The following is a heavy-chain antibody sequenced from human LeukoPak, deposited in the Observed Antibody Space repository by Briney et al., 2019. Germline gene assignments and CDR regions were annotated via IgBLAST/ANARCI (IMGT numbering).Heavy chain of an antibody. CDR1: GGTFSSYA. CDR3: ARGWFGELLGAWFDP. D-gene: IGHD3-10*01. J-gene: IGHJ5*02. Sequence: SVKVSCKASGGTFSSYAISWVRQAPGQGLEWMGGIIPIFGTANYAQKFQGRVTITTDESTSTAYMELSSLRSEDTAVYYCARGWFGELLGAWFDPWGQGTLVTVSS. CDR2: IIPIFGTA. V-gene: IGHV1-69*05.